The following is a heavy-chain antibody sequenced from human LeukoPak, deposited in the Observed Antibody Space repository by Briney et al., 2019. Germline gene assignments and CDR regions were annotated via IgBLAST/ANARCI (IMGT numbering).Heavy chain of an antibody. D-gene: IGHD1-26*01. CDR2: IWCDGSNK. Sequence: PGGSLRLFCTASGFTFSRYGMHWARKATGKGLEWVADIWCDGSNKYYADSVRARFTIYRDNSKNTLYLQMNSLRAEDTAVYYCARFIPLVGFDPWGQGTLVTVSS. V-gene: IGHV3-33*01. J-gene: IGHJ5*02. CDR3: ARFIPLVGFDP. CDR1: GFTFSRYG.